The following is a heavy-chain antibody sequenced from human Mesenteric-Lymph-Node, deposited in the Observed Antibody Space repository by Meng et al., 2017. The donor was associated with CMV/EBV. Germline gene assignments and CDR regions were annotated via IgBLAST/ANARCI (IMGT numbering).Heavy chain of an antibody. D-gene: IGHD3-16*01. CDR2: MNPNSCNT. CDR1: GYTFSSYD. V-gene: IGHV1-8*01. CDR3: ARDLRGGYQGMGEFRNNWFDP. Sequence: ASVKVSCKASGYTFSSYDINWVRQATGQGLEWMGWMNPNSCNTGYAQKFQGRVTMTRNSSISTAYMELSSLRSEDTAVYYCARDLRGGYQGMGEFRNNWFDPWGQGTLVTVSS. J-gene: IGHJ5*02.